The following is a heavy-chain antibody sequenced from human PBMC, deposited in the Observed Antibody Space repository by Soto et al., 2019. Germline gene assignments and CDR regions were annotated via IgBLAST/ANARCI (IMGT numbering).Heavy chain of an antibody. Sequence: PRGSLRLSCAASVFTFSSYAMSWVRQAPGKGLEWVSAISGSGGSTYYADSVKGRFTISRDNSKNTLYLQMNSLRAEDTAVYYCAKDVYDILTGYFDYWGQGTLVTVSS. V-gene: IGHV3-23*01. D-gene: IGHD3-9*01. CDR3: AKDVYDILTGYFDY. CDR2: ISGSGGST. J-gene: IGHJ4*02. CDR1: VFTFSSYA.